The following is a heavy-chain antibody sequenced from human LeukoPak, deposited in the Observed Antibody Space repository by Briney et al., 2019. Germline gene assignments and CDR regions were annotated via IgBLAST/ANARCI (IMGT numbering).Heavy chain of an antibody. CDR3: ARDRGSGWPYFDY. J-gene: IGHJ4*02. CDR2: IKQDGSEK. V-gene: IGHV3-7*01. Sequence: TGGSLRLSCAASGFTFSSYWMSWVRQAPGKGLEWVANIKQDGSEKYYVDSVKGRFTISRDNAKNSLYLQMNSLRAEDTAVYYCARDRGSGWPYFDYWGQGTLVTVSS. D-gene: IGHD6-19*01. CDR1: GFTFSSYW.